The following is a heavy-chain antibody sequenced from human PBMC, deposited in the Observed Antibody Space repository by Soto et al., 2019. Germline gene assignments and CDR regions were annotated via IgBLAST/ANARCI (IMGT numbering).Heavy chain of an antibody. Sequence: SGPTLVNPTQTLTLTCTFSGFSLSTSGVGVGWIRQPPGKALEWLALIYWNDDKRYSPSLKSRLTITKDTSKNQVVLTMTNMDPVDTATYYCAHSPRGYSGYDPAVVFDYWGQGTLVTVSS. J-gene: IGHJ4*02. V-gene: IGHV2-5*01. D-gene: IGHD5-12*01. CDR2: IYWNDDK. CDR3: AHSPRGYSGYDPAVVFDY. CDR1: GFSLSTSGVG.